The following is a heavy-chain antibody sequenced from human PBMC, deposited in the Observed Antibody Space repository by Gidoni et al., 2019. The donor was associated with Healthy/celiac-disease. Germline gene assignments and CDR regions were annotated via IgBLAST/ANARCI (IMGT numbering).Heavy chain of an antibody. CDR3: AREAHDYGDYPWGAFDI. CDR2: IWYDGSNK. J-gene: IGHJ3*02. Sequence: QVQLVESGGGVVQPGRSLRLSCAASGFTFSSYGMHWVRQAPGKGLEWVAVIWYDGSNKYYADSVKGRFTISRDNSKNTLYLQMNSLRAEDTAVYYCAREAHDYGDYPWGAFDIWGQGTMVTVSS. D-gene: IGHD4-17*01. V-gene: IGHV3-33*01. CDR1: GFTFSSYG.